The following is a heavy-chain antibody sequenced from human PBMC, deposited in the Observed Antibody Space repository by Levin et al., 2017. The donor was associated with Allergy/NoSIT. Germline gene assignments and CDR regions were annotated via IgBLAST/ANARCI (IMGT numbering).Heavy chain of an antibody. CDR2: ISGSGGST. CDR1: GFTFSSYA. Sequence: GESLKISCAASGFTFSSYAMSWVRQAPGKGLEWVSAISGSGGSTYYADSVKGRFTISRDNSKNTLYLQMNSLRAEDTAVYYCAKGRGAAAGNPFVVWGQGTLVTVSS. J-gene: IGHJ4*02. D-gene: IGHD6-13*01. CDR3: AKGRGAAAGNPFVV. V-gene: IGHV3-23*01.